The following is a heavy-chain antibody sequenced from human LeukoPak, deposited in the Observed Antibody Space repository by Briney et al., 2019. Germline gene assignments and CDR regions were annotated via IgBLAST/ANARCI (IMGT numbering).Heavy chain of an antibody. CDR3: ARDRATVTDGVWFDP. J-gene: IGHJ5*02. V-gene: IGHV1-2*02. CDR1: GYTFTVYY. CDR2: INPNSGGT. D-gene: IGHD4-17*01. Sequence: ASVTVSFKASGYTFTVYYMHLVRQAPGQGLELMGWINPNSGGTNYAQKFQVRVSMTRDTSISTAYMELSRLRSDDTAVYYCARDRATVTDGVWFDPWGQGTLVTVSS.